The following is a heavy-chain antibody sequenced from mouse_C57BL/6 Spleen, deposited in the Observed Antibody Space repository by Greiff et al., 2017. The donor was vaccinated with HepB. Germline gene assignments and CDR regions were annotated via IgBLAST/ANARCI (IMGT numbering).Heavy chain of an antibody. CDR3: ARNYYGSSRAYYYAMDY. Sequence: QVQLQQSGAELVKPGASVKISCKASGYTFTDYYINWVKQRPGQGLEWIGKIGPGSGSTYSNEKFKGKATLTADKSSSTAYMQLSSLTSEDSAVYFCARNYYGSSRAYYYAMDYWGQGTSVTVAS. V-gene: IGHV1-77*01. D-gene: IGHD1-1*01. CDR2: IGPGSGST. CDR1: GYTFTDYY. J-gene: IGHJ4*01.